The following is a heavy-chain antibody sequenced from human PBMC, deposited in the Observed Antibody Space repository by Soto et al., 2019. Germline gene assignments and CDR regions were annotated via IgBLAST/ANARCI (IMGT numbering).Heavy chain of an antibody. CDR1: GGTFSSYA. Sequence: QVQLVQSGAGVKKPGSSVKVSCKASGGTFSSYAISWVRQAPGQGLEWMGGIIPIFGTANYAQKFQGRVTITADESTSTAYMELSSLRAEDTAVYYCASNRRAAPPVFGAVGNWFDPWGQGTLVTVSS. V-gene: IGHV1-69*01. CDR3: ASNRRAAPPVFGAVGNWFDP. CDR2: IIPIFGTA. J-gene: IGHJ5*02. D-gene: IGHD6-6*01.